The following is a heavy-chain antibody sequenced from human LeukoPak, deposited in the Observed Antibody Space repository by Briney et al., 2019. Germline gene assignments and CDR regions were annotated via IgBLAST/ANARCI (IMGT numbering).Heavy chain of an antibody. CDR1: GGSISNSSYY. D-gene: IGHD3-22*01. CDR3: ARTRGYYESSGFDY. Sequence: SETLSLTCTVSGGSISNSSYYWGWIRQPPGKGLEWIGHIYYTGSTNYNPSLKSRVTISVDTSKNQFSLKLSSVTAADTAVYYCARTRGYYESSGFDYWGQGTLVTVSS. CDR2: IYYTGST. J-gene: IGHJ4*02. V-gene: IGHV4-61*05.